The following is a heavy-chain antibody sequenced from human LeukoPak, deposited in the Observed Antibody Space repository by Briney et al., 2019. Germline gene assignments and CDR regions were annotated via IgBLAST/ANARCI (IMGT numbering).Heavy chain of an antibody. CDR2: IYYSGST. D-gene: IGHD3-22*01. V-gene: IGHV4-59*11. Sequence: PSETLSLTCTVSGVSISKHYWSWIRQPPGKGVEWVGYIYYSGSTNYSPSLKKRITISVDTSKNQFSLKLSSVTAADTAVYYCARERPYYYDSSGYRYYYYYYYMDVWGKGTTVTVSS. J-gene: IGHJ6*03. CDR3: ARERPYYYDSSGYRYYYYYYYMDV. CDR1: GVSISKHY.